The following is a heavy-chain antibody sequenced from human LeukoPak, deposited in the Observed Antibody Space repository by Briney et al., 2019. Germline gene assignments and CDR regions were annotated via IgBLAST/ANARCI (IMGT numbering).Heavy chain of an antibody. Sequence: GGSLRLSCAASGFTFSSYTMNWVRQAPGKGLEWVSSISSSTSYIYYADSVKGRFTISRDNAKNSLYLQMNSLRAEDTAVYYCARAWATDFDYWGQGALVTVSS. J-gene: IGHJ4*02. V-gene: IGHV3-21*01. D-gene: IGHD7-27*01. CDR2: ISSSTSYI. CDR3: ARAWATDFDY. CDR1: GFTFSSYT.